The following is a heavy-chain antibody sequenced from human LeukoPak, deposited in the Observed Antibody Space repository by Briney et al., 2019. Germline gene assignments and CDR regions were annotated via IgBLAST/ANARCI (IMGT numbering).Heavy chain of an antibody. V-gene: IGHV4-30-4*08. CDR1: GGSISSGDYY. D-gene: IGHD3-22*01. CDR2: IYYSGST. CDR3: ARVRDYYDSSGYKERLVDY. Sequence: PSETLSLTCTVSGGSISSGDYYWSWIRQPPGKGLEWIGYIYYSGSTYYNPSLKSRVTIVVDTSKNQFSLKLSSVTAADTAVYYCARVRDYYDSSGYKERLVDYWGQGTLVTVSS. J-gene: IGHJ4*02.